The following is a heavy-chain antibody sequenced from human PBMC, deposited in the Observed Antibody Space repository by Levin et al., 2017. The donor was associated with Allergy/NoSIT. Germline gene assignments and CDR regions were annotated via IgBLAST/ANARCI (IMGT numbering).Heavy chain of an antibody. CDR3: ARDRSRGYCSGGSCYRLAFDI. D-gene: IGHD2-15*01. V-gene: IGHV1-69*01. CDR1: GGTFSSYA. CDR2: IIPIFGTA. Sequence: KISCKASGGTFSSYAISWVRQAPGQGLEWMGGIIPIFGTANYAQKFQGRVTITADESTSTAYMELSSLRSEDTAVYYCARDRSRGYCSGGSCYRLAFDIWGQGTMVTVSS. J-gene: IGHJ3*02.